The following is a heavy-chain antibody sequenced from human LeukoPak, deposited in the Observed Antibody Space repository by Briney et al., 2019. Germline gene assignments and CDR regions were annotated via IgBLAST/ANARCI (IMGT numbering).Heavy chain of an antibody. CDR3: AKDPDSSGWYYFDY. D-gene: IGHD6-19*01. V-gene: IGHV3-30*18. CDR1: GFTFSSYG. CDR2: ISYDGSNK. J-gene: IGHJ4*02. Sequence: PARSLRLSCAATGFTFSSYGMHWVRQAPAKGLEWVAVISYDGSNKYYADSVKGRFTISRDNSKNTLYLQMNSLRAEDTAVYYCAKDPDSSGWYYFDYWCQGTLVTVAS.